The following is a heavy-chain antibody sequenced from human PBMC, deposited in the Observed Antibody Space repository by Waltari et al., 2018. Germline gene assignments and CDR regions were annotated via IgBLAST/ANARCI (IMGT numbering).Heavy chain of an antibody. CDR2: IKSDGTNR. Sequence: EVQLVESGGGLVQPGGSLRLSCAVSGFLYNDYWMDWVRQAPGQGLVWVSRIKSDGTNRKYADSVRGRFTISRDSAKNTFYLQMNSLRAEDMAVYYCTRNPGYWGQGTLVTVAS. CDR3: TRNPGY. D-gene: IGHD2-15*01. CDR1: GFLYNDYW. J-gene: IGHJ4*02. V-gene: IGHV3-74*03.